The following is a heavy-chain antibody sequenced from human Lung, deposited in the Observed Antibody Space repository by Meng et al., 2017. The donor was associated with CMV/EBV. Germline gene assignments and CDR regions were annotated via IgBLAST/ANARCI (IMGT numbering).Heavy chain of an antibody. CDR2: VYYIGNT. Sequence: SETLSLXXTASGDSMNKYTGSYYWGWIRQPPGKGLEWIGNVYYIGNTFYNPSLKSRVSISMDTSKSQVSLKLNSVTAADTAVYYCARAFHCSSASCYKTNWFDPWGQVTXVTVAS. V-gene: IGHV4-39*07. J-gene: IGHJ5*02. CDR1: GDSMNKYTGSYY. D-gene: IGHD2-2*02. CDR3: ARAFHCSSASCYKTNWFDP.